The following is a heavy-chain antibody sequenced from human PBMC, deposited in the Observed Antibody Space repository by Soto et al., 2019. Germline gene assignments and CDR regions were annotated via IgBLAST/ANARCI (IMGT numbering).Heavy chain of an antibody. CDR3: AHRGYGDYPRDNWFDP. J-gene: IGHJ5*02. CDR2: IYWNDDK. Sequence: XGPTLVTPPQTLPLSCTFSVFSLTTPGAGVGWIRQPPGKALEWLALIYWNDDKRYSPSLKSRLTITKDISKNQVVLIMTNMDPVDTATYYCAHRGYGDYPRDNWFDPWGQGVPVTFSS. V-gene: IGHV2-5*01. D-gene: IGHD4-17*01. CDR1: VFSLTTPGAG.